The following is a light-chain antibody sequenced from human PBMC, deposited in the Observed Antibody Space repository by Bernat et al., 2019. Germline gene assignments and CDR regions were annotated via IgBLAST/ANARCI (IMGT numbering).Light chain of an antibody. V-gene: IGKV3-15*01. CDR2: GAS. CDR3: QQLDKFPIT. CDR1: QSVSSN. J-gene: IGKJ5*01. Sequence: EIVMTQSPATLSVSPGERATLSCRASQSVSSNLAWYQQKPGQAPRLLIYGASTLQSGVPSRFSGSGSGTEFTLTISSLQPEDSATYYCQQLDKFPITFGQGTRLEIK.